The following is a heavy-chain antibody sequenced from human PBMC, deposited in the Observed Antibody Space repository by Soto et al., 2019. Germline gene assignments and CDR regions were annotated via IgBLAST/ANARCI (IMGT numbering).Heavy chain of an antibody. CDR3: ARLELMATISPFDY. J-gene: IGHJ4*02. CDR1: GYRFTNYW. CDR2: IYPGDSDT. V-gene: IGHV5-51*01. D-gene: IGHD5-12*01. Sequence: GESLKISCKGSGYRFTNYWIGWVRQMPGKGLEWMGIIYPGDSDTRYSPSFQGQVTISADKSISTAYLQWSSLKASDTAMYYCARLELMATISPFDYWGQGTLVTVSS.